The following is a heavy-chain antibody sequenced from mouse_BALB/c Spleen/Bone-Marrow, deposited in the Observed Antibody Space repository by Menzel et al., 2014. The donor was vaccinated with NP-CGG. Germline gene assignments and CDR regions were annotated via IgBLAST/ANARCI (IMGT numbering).Heavy chain of an antibody. CDR1: GYAFSSSW. V-gene: IGHV1-82*01. Sequence: QVHVKQSGPELVKPGASVKISCKASGYAFSSSWMNWVKQRPGQGLEWIGRIFPGDGDTYYNGKFKGKATLTADKSSSTAYMQLRSLTSVDPAVYFCARSDGYRAMDYWGQGTSVTVSS. J-gene: IGHJ4*01. CDR2: IFPGDGDT. CDR3: ARSDGYRAMDY. D-gene: IGHD2-3*01.